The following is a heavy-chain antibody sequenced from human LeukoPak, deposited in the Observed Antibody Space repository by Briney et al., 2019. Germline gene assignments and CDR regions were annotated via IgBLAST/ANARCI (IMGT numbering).Heavy chain of an antibody. V-gene: IGHV4-61*02. D-gene: IGHD6-13*01. CDR1: GGSISSGSYY. CDR3: ARDSDSSSWYFDY. Sequence: SQTLSLTCTVSGGSISSGSYYWSWIRQPAGKGLEWIGRIYTSGSTNYNPSLKSRVTISVDTSKNQFSLKLSSVTAADTAVYYCARDSDSSSWYFDYWGQGTLVTVSS. CDR2: IYTSGST. J-gene: IGHJ4*02.